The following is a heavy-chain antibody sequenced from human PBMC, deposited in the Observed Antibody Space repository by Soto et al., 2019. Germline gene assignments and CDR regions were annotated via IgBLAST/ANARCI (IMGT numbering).Heavy chain of an antibody. J-gene: IGHJ4*02. D-gene: IGHD2-21*02. CDR2: IHYTGST. Sequence: SETLSLTCTVSGGSISSGGYYWSWIRQHPGKGLEWIGYIHYTGSTYYNPSLQSRVTISVDTSNDQFSLRLSSVTAADTAIYYCALGVTRSYYFDYWGQGTLVTVSS. V-gene: IGHV4-31*03. CDR3: ALGVTRSYYFDY. CDR1: GGSISSGGYY.